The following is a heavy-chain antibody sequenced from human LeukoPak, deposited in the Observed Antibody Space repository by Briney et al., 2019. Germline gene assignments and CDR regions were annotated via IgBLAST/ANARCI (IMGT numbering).Heavy chain of an antibody. Sequence: SETLSLTCTVSGGSISSYYWSWIRQPAGKGLEWIGRIYTSGSTNYNPSLKSRVTMSEDTSKNQFSLKLSSVTAADTAVYYCTTRRSIQLWRYFDYWGQGTLVTVSS. CDR2: IYTSGST. CDR3: TTRRSIQLWRYFDY. V-gene: IGHV4-4*07. J-gene: IGHJ4*02. CDR1: GGSISSYY. D-gene: IGHD5-18*01.